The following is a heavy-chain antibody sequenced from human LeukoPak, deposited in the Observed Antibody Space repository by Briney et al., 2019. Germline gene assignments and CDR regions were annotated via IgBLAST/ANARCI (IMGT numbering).Heavy chain of an antibody. J-gene: IGHJ3*02. V-gene: IGHV4-59*01. CDR2: IYYSGST. Sequence: SETLSLTCTVSGGSISSYYWSWIRQPPGKGLEWIGYIYYSGSTNYNPSLKSRVTISVDTSKNQFSLKLSSVTAADTAVYYCASAYSSFVGDAFDIWGQGTMVTVSS. D-gene: IGHD6-6*01. CDR1: GGSISSYY. CDR3: ASAYSSFVGDAFDI.